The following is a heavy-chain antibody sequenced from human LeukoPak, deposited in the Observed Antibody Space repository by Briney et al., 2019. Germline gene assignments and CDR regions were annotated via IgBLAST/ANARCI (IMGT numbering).Heavy chain of an antibody. D-gene: IGHD2-2*02. CDR3: ARAYCSSTSCYTGGDY. V-gene: IGHV1-69*05. J-gene: IGHJ4*02. CDR2: IIPIFGTA. Sequence: ASVKVSCKASGGTFSSYAISWVRQAPGQGLEWMGGIIPIFGTANYAQKFQGRVTITTDGSTSTAYMELSSLRSEDTAVYYCARAYCSSTSCYTGGDYWGQGTLVTVSS. CDR1: GGTFSSYA.